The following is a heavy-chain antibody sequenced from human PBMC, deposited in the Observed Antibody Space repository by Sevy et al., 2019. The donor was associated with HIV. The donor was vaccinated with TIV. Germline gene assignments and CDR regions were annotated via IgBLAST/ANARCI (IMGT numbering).Heavy chain of an antibody. CDR2: IKQDESEK. CDR1: GFTFSRYW. J-gene: IGHJ4*02. V-gene: IGHV3-7*01. Sequence: GGSLRLSCAASGFTFSRYWMTWVRQAPGKGLEWVANIKQDESEKYYVDSVKGRFTISRDNAKNSLYLQMNSLRADDTAVYYCARAEQVTMLVVFVRLYFDSWGQGTLVTVSS. D-gene: IGHD3-22*01. CDR3: ARAEQVTMLVVFVRLYFDS.